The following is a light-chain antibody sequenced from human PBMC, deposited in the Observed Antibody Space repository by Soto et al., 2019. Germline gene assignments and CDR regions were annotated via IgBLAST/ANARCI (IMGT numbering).Light chain of an antibody. Sequence: DIQMTQSRSSVSASVGDRVTITCRASRGITNWLAWYQQKPGRAPRLLIYAASTLQSGVPSRFNGGGSGTEFTLTISSLQPEDFATYYCQQTDSFPRTFGQGTKVEIK. J-gene: IGKJ1*01. CDR2: AAS. CDR1: RGITNW. CDR3: QQTDSFPRT. V-gene: IGKV1-12*01.